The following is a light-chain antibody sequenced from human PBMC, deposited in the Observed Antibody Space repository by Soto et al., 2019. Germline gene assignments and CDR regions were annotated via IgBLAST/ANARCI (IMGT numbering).Light chain of an antibody. Sequence: EIVLTQSPATLSLSPGERATPSCRASQSVSSYLAWYQQKPGLAPRLLIYDASNRATGIPARFSGSGSGTDFTLTISSLEPEDFAVYYCQQRSNWPPVTFGGGTKVEIK. CDR2: DAS. CDR3: QQRSNWPPVT. V-gene: IGKV3-11*01. J-gene: IGKJ4*01. CDR1: QSVSSY.